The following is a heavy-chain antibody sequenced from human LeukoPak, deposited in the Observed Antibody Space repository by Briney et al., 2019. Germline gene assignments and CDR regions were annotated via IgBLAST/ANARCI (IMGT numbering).Heavy chain of an antibody. J-gene: IGHJ5*02. CDR3: ARAGAWSQHLPRTGFDP. CDR1: GYTFTGYG. Sequence: ASVKVSCKASGYTFTGYGISWVRQAPGQGLEWMGWISAYNGNTNYAQKLQGRVTMTTDTSTSTAYMELRSLRSDDTAVYHCARAGAWSQHLPRTGFDPWGQGTLVTVSS. CDR2: ISAYNGNT. D-gene: IGHD6-13*01. V-gene: IGHV1-18*01.